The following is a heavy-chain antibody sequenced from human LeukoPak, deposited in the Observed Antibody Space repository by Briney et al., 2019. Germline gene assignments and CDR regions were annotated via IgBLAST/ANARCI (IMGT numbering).Heavy chain of an antibody. CDR1: GFTLSSYG. D-gene: IGHD6-13*01. J-gene: IGHJ6*04. CDR2: IWYDGSNK. Sequence: GGSLRLSCVASGFTLSSYGMHWVRQAPGKGLEWVAVIWYDGSNKYYADSVKGRFTISRDNSKNTLYLQMNSLRAEDTAVYYCAMCIAAAGTRRDYYYYGMDVWGKGTTVTVSS. V-gene: IGHV3-33*01. CDR3: AMCIAAAGTRRDYYYYGMDV.